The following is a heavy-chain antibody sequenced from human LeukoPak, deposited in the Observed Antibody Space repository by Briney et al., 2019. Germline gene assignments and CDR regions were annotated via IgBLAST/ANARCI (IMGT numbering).Heavy chain of an antibody. V-gene: IGHV3-48*04. CDR3: ARGKYTSDYYGNWYFDL. D-gene: IGHD6-25*01. J-gene: IGHJ2*01. CDR1: GFTVSSNF. Sequence: PGGSLRLSCAASGFTVSSNFMSWVRQAPGKGLEWISYITSSGSTIYYADSVKGRFTISRDNAKSSLYLQINSLRAEDTAVYYCARGKYTSDYYGNWYFDLWGRGTLVTVSS. CDR2: ITSSGSTI.